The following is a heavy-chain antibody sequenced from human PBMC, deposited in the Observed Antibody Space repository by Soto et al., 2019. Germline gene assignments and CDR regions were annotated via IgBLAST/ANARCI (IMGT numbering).Heavy chain of an antibody. Sequence: GGSLRLSCLASGFTFTDHYMDWVRQAPGTGLEWIARTKNKPNNYTTTYAASVKGRFTISRDDSESSLYLQMNNLKTEDTAVYYCAREIRRDYYYYYPLDVWGQGTTVTAP. V-gene: IGHV3-72*01. CDR1: GFTFTDHY. CDR2: TKNKPNNYTT. J-gene: IGHJ6*02. CDR3: AREIRRDYYYYYPLDV.